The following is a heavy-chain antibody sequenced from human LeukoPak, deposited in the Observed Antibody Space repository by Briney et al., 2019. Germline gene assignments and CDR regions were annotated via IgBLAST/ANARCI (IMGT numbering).Heavy chain of an antibody. J-gene: IGHJ4*02. CDR2: IYYSGST. Sequence: PSETLSLTCTVSGGSISSYYWSWIRQPPGKGLEWIGYIYYSGSTNYNPSLKSRVTLSVDTSKNQFSLKLSSVTAADTAVYYCARTHGGYYFDSWGQGTLVTVSS. D-gene: IGHD3-22*01. CDR3: ARTHGGYYFDS. V-gene: IGHV4-59*08. CDR1: GGSISSYY.